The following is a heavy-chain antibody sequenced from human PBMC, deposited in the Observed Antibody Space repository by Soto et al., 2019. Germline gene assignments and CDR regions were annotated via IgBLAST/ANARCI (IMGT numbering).Heavy chain of an antibody. Sequence: GESLKISCKGSGYTFTDYWIGWVRQLPGKGLEWMGIIYPGDSDTRYSPSFQGHVTITVDKSTSTAYLQWNTLKASDTAMYYCARHISTFRYYYYAMDVWGQGTPVTVSS. V-gene: IGHV5-51*01. CDR3: ARHISTFRYYYYAMDV. D-gene: IGHD2-2*01. CDR2: IYPGDSDT. J-gene: IGHJ6*02. CDR1: GYTFTDYW.